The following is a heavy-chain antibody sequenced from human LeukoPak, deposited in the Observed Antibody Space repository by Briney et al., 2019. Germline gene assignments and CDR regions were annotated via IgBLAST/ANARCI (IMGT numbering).Heavy chain of an antibody. CDR1: GYTFPSYF. V-gene: IGHV1-46*01. D-gene: IGHD1-26*01. Sequence: ASVKVSCKASGYTFPSYFMHWVRQAPGQGLEWMGIINPTGGSTTYAQRFQGRVTMTRDTSASTAYMELSSLRSEDTAVYYCATGSYGSFAYWGQGTLVTVSS. CDR3: ATGSYGSFAY. J-gene: IGHJ4*02. CDR2: INPTGGST.